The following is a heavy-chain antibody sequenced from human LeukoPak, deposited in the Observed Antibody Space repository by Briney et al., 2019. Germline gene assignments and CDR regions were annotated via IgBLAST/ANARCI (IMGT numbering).Heavy chain of an antibody. V-gene: IGHV3-23*01. CDR2: IDPSGGGT. D-gene: IGHD3-22*01. J-gene: IGHJ4*02. Sequence: GGSLRLSCAASGFTFSSYAMSWVRQTPGKGLEWVSDIDPSGGGTYYADSVKGRFTISRDNSKNTLYLQMNSLRDEDTAVYYCARDYGYYDSSGYPHYYFDYWGQGTLVTVSS. CDR3: ARDYGYYDSSGYPHYYFDY. CDR1: GFTFSSYA.